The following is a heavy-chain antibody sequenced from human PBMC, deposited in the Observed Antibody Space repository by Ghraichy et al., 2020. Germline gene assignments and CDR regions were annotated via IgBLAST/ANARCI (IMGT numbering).Heavy chain of an antibody. CDR2: IYYSVST. V-gene: IGHV4-59*01. Sequence: SQTLSLTCTVSGGSISSYYWSWIRQPPGKGLEWIGYIYYSVSTNYNPSLKSRVTISVDTSKNQFSLKLSSVTAADTAVYYCARNYDFWSGYYPDAFDIWGQGTMVTVSS. J-gene: IGHJ3*02. CDR3: ARNYDFWSGYYPDAFDI. D-gene: IGHD3-3*01. CDR1: GGSISSYY.